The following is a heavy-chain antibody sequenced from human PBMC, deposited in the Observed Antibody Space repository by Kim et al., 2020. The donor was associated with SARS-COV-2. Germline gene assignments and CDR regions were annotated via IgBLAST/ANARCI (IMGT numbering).Heavy chain of an antibody. D-gene: IGHD3-10*01. CDR2: IKQDGSEK. CDR3: ASVEGVYNGFDGRGEAF. V-gene: IGHV3-7*01. CDR1: GFTFSSYG. Sequence: GGSLRLSCAASGFTFSSYGMNWVRQAPGKGLEWVANIKQDGSEKYYVDSVKGRFTISRDNAKNSVYLQMNSLTAEDTAVYYCASVEGVYNGFDGRGEAF. J-gene: IGHJ3*01.